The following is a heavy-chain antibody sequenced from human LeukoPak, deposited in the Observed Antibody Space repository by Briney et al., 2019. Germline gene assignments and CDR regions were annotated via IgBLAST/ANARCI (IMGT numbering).Heavy chain of an antibody. CDR2: ISGSGGAT. CDR3: ARGLDVVAATNDAFDI. Sequence: GGSLRLSCAASGFTFNTYGMSWVRQAPGKGLEWVSGISGSGGATYYADSVRGRFAISRDNARNSLYLQMNSLRAEDTAVYYCARGLDVVAATNDAFDIWGQGTTVTVSS. D-gene: IGHD2-15*01. CDR1: GFTFNTYG. J-gene: IGHJ3*02. V-gene: IGHV3-23*01.